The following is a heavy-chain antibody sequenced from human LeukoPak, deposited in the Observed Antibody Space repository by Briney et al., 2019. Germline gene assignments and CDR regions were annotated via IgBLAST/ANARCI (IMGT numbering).Heavy chain of an antibody. CDR3: AKDHTPIEYSSSWGFDY. Sequence: PGGSLRLSCAASGFTFSSYAMSWVRQAPGKGLEWVSAISGSGGSTYYADSVKGRFTISRDNSKNTLYLQMNSLRAEDTAVYYCAKDHTPIEYSSSWGFDYRGQGTLVTVSS. D-gene: IGHD6-13*01. V-gene: IGHV3-23*01. J-gene: IGHJ4*02. CDR1: GFTFSSYA. CDR2: ISGSGGST.